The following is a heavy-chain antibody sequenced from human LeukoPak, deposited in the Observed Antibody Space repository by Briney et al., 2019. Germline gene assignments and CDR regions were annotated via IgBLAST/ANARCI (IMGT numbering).Heavy chain of an antibody. CDR1: GFTFNSHD. CDR2: INRIGSGV. Sequence: GGSLRLSCAASGFTFNSHDMNWVRQAPGKGLEWVSHINRIGSGVYYADSVKGRFTISRDNAKSSLYLQMNSLTAEDTAVYYCARDGCGDYFFDYWGQGTLVTVSS. J-gene: IGHJ4*02. V-gene: IGHV3-48*03. D-gene: IGHD4-17*01. CDR3: ARDGCGDYFFDY.